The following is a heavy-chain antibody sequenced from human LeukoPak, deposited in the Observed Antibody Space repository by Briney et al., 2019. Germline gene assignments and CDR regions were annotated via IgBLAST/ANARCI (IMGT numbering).Heavy chain of an antibody. J-gene: IGHJ4*02. Sequence: GGSLRLSCAASGFTFSSYSMHWVRQAPGKGLEWVSSITNSGSSIYYADSVKGRFTISRDHAKNTLYLQMNSLRAEDTAVYYCARAPRAVTVISDYWGQATMVTVSS. CDR3: ARAPRAVTVISDY. D-gene: IGHD6-19*01. V-gene: IGHV3-21*01. CDR2: ITNSGSSI. CDR1: GFTFSSYS.